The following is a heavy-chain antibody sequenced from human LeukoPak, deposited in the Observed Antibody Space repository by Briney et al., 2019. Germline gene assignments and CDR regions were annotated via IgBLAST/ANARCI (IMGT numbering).Heavy chain of an antibody. D-gene: IGHD4-17*01. J-gene: IGHJ4*02. CDR3: ARVPTTVPSGGFDY. CDR1: GFTFSSYS. V-gene: IGHV3-21*01. CDR2: ISSSSSYI. Sequence: PGGSLRLSCAASGFTFSSYSMNWVRQAPGKGLEWVSSISSSSSYIYYADSVKGRFTISRDNAKNSLYLQMNSLRAEGTAVYYCARVPTTVPSGGFDYWGQGTLVTVSS.